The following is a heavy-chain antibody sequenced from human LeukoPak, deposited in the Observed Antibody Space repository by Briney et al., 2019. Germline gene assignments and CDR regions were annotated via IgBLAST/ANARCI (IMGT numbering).Heavy chain of an antibody. J-gene: IGHJ4*02. CDR3: AKDPEWY. CDR1: GFTFSSYG. CDR2: ISYDGSNK. Sequence: GRSLRLSCAASGFTFSSYGMHWVRQAPGKGLEWVAVISYDGSNKYYADSVKGRFTISRDNSKNTLYLQMNSLRAEDTAVYYCAKDPEWYWGQGTLVTVSS. D-gene: IGHD3-3*01. V-gene: IGHV3-30*18.